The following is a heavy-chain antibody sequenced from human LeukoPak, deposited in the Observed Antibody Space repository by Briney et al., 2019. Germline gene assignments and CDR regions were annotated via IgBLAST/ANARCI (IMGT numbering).Heavy chain of an antibody. Sequence: GASVKVSCKASGYTFTSYGISWVRQAPGQGLEWMGWISAYNGNTNYAQKLQGRVTMTTDTSTSTAYMELRSLRSDDTAVYYCAKDLYSYGPHYFDYWGQGTLVTVSS. V-gene: IGHV1-18*01. CDR1: GYTFTSYG. CDR2: ISAYNGNT. CDR3: AKDLYSYGPHYFDY. J-gene: IGHJ4*02. D-gene: IGHD5-18*01.